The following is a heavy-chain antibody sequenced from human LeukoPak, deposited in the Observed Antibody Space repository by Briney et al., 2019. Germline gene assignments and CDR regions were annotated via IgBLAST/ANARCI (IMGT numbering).Heavy chain of an antibody. Sequence: PSETLSLTCTVSGYSISSGYYWGWIRQPPGKGLEWIGSIYHSGSTYYNPSLKSRVTISVDTSKNQLSLKLSSVTAADTAVYYCARSDYYDSSAVDYWGQGTLVTVSS. D-gene: IGHD3-22*01. CDR2: IYHSGST. CDR3: ARSDYYDSSAVDY. J-gene: IGHJ4*02. CDR1: GYSISSGYY. V-gene: IGHV4-38-2*02.